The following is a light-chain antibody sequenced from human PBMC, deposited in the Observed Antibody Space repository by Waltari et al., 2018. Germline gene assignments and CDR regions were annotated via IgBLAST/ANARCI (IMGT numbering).Light chain of an antibody. V-gene: IGLV1-44*01. J-gene: IGLJ2*01. CDR1: SSNIGSNA. Sequence: QSMLTQPPSASGSPGQRVSISCSGGSSNIGSNALNWYKQLPGTAPKLLMYSQVTTPAGVPSRFSGSRAGTSGALAIRGLQSEDEADYYCAAWDDSLKVVLFGGGTKLTVL. CDR3: AAWDDSLKVVL. CDR2: SQV.